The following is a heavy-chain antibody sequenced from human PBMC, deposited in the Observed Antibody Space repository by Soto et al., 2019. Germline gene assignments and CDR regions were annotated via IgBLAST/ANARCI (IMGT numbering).Heavy chain of an antibody. J-gene: IGHJ4*02. V-gene: IGHV1-18*01. CDR1: GYSFTHYG. CDR3: ARGDGDTLDY. CDR2: INAYGGET. Sequence: QVQLVQSGAEVKKPGASVKVSCKACGYSFTHYGITWVRQAPGQGLEWTGWINAYGGETKSAQKYEGRVTVTMDTSPNTAYLELRRLRSDDTAVYYCARGDGDTLDYWGQGTLVRVSA.